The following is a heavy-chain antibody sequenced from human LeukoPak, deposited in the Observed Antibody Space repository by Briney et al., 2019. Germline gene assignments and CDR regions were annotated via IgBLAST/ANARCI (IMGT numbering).Heavy chain of an antibody. CDR1: GFTFSSYS. CDR2: ISSSSSTI. Sequence: PGGSLRLSCAVSGFTFSSYSMNWVRQAPGKGLEWVSYISSSSSTIYYADSVKGRFTISRDNAKNSLYLQMNSLRVEDTAVYYCAKVVGYFDNWGQGTLVTVSS. J-gene: IGHJ4*02. CDR3: AKVVGYFDN. V-gene: IGHV3-48*01.